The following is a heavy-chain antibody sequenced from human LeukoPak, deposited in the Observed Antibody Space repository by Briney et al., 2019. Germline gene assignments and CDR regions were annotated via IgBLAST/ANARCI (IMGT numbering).Heavy chain of an antibody. D-gene: IGHD5-18*01. CDR2: ISSSGGST. CDR1: GFTFSSYA. V-gene: IGHV3-23*01. Sequence: PGGSLRLSCAASGFTFSSYAMSWVRQAPGKGLEWVSAISSSGGSTYYADSVKGRFTISRDNSKNTLYPQMNSLRAEDTAVYYCAKDREGYSYGVDYWGQGTLVTVSS. CDR3: AKDREGYSYGVDY. J-gene: IGHJ4*02.